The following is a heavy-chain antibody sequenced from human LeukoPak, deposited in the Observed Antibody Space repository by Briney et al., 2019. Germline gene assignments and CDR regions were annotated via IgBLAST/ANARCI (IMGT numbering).Heavy chain of an antibody. V-gene: IGHV3-30-3*01. CDR1: GFTFSSYA. D-gene: IGHD2-2*03. CDR3: ARDGYCSSTGCSAYFFDS. CDR2: ISYDGSNK. Sequence: PGRSLRLSCAASGFTFSSYAMHWVRQAPGKGLHWEAVISYDGSNKYYADSVKGRFTISRDNSKNTLYLQLNSLRPEDTALYYCARDGYCSSTGCSAYFFDSWGQGTLVTVSS. J-gene: IGHJ4*02.